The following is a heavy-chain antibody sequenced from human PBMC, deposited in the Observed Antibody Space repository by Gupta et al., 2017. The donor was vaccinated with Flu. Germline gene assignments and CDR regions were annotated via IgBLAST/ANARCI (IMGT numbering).Heavy chain of an antibody. J-gene: IGHJ4*02. V-gene: IGHV3-23*01. Sequence: VLLLDSAGGLVQLGGSLRFSCTAPGSTFSDFTMTWFRWTPGKGLEWVSSISTTSHITYSADSVKGRFTLSRDNSNNIMYLQMDGLTAGDTAIYFCARGYRGLIANLYYFESWGRGTQVTVSS. CDR3: ARGYRGLIANLYYFES. D-gene: IGHD3-10*01. CDR2: ISTTSHIT. CDR1: GSTFSDFT.